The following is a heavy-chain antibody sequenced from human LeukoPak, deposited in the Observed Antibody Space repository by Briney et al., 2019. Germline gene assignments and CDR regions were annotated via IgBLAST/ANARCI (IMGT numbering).Heavy chain of an antibody. V-gene: IGHV1-46*01. J-gene: IGHJ4*02. D-gene: IGHD3-16*02. CDR1: GGTLSRFA. CDR2: INPSGGST. Sequence: ASVKVSCKASGGTLSRFAMSWVRQAPGQGLEWMGIINPSGGSTSYAQKFQGRVTMTRDTSTSTVYMELSSLRSEDTAVYYCARTYYDYVWGSYRQALYYWGQGTLVTVSS. CDR3: ARTYYDYVWGSYRQALYY.